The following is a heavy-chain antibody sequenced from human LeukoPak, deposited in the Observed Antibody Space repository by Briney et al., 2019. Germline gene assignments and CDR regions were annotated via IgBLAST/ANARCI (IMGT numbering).Heavy chain of an antibody. V-gene: IGHV4-59*11. CDR1: DVSTSRHY. D-gene: IGHD1-20*01. CDR3: ARLTGMTGAFDI. CDR2: IYHSGST. Sequence: ETLSLSCTVSDVSTSRHYWSWIRQPPGKGLDYIGYIYHSGSTNYNPSLRSRVTMSVDTSKKQFSLRLSSMTAADTAVYYCARLTGMTGAFDIWSQGTMVTVSS. J-gene: IGHJ3*02.